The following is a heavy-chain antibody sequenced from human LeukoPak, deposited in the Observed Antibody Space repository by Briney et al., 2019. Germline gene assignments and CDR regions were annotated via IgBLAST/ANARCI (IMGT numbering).Heavy chain of an antibody. CDR3: ARYRSLGY. J-gene: IGHJ4*02. CDR2: ISESAVGT. Sequence: GGSLRLSCAASGFSFSSCAMSWVRQAPGKGLEWVSTISESAVGTYYADSVKGRFTISRDNSKNTLYLQMNSLRAEDTAIYYCARYRSLGYWGQGTLVTVSS. D-gene: IGHD2-15*01. V-gene: IGHV3-23*01. CDR1: GFSFSSCA.